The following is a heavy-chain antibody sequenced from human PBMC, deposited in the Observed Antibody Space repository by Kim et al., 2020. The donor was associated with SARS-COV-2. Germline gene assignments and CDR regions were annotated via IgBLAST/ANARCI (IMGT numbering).Heavy chain of an antibody. CDR1: GFTFSSYA. D-gene: IGHD3-3*01. J-gene: IGHJ4*02. Sequence: GGSLRLSCAASGFTFSSYAMSWVRQAPGKGLEWVSAISGSGGSTYYADSVKGRFTISRDNSKNTLYLQMNSLRAEDTAVYYCAKVDIFAFTIPGDYWGQGTLVTVSS. CDR2: ISGSGGST. CDR3: AKVDIFAFTIPGDY. V-gene: IGHV3-23*01.